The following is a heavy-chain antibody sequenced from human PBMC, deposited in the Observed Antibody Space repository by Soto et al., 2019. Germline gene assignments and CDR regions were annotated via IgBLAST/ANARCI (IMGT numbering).Heavy chain of an antibody. CDR2: IDGSGGIT. CDR3: VKNSGWFNT. J-gene: IGHJ5*02. D-gene: IGHD3-10*01. Sequence: GGSLRLSCAASGFTFGTTDMSWVRQAPGEGLEWVSTIDGSGGITYYADSVKGRFTISRDNSRNTVYLQMNSLRGDDTALYYCVKNSGWFNTWGQGALVTISS. CDR1: GFTFGTTD. V-gene: IGHV3-23*01.